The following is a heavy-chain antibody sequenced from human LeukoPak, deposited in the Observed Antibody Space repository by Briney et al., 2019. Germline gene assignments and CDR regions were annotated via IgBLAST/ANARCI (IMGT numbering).Heavy chain of an antibody. D-gene: IGHD4-23*01. J-gene: IGHJ4*02. CDR1: GYSFTSYW. Sequence: GESLKISCKGSGYSFTSYWVGWVRQMPGKGLECMGIIYPGDSDTRYSSSFQGQVTISADKSISTAYLQWSSLKASDTAMYYCARQSGNFIDYFDYWGQGTLVTVSS. CDR3: ARQSGNFIDYFDY. CDR2: IYPGDSDT. V-gene: IGHV5-51*01.